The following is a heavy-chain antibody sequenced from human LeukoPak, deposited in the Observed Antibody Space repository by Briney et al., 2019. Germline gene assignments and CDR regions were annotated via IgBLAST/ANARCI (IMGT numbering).Heavy chain of an antibody. CDR2: ISGSGGST. Sequence: PGGSLRLSCAASGFTFSTYAMNWVRQAPGKGLEWVSAISGSGGSTYYADSVKGRFTISRDNSKNTLYLQMNSLRAEDTAVYYYAKDPLTPRGYDFWSVRADYWGQGTLVTVSS. CDR1: GFTFSTYA. D-gene: IGHD3-3*01. V-gene: IGHV3-23*01. CDR3: AKDPLTPRGYDFWSVRADY. J-gene: IGHJ4*02.